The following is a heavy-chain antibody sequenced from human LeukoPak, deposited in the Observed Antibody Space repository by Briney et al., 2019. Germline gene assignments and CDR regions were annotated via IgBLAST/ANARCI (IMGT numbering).Heavy chain of an antibody. J-gene: IGHJ4*02. Sequence: SETLSLTCTVSGGSISSYYWSWIRQPPGKGLEWIGYIYYSGSTNYNPSLKSRVTISVDTSKNQFSLKLSSVTAADTAVYYCARGVGYSSGWSYFDYWGQGTLVTVSS. CDR3: ARGVGYSSGWSYFDY. CDR2: IYYSGST. D-gene: IGHD6-19*01. CDR1: GGSISSYY. V-gene: IGHV4-59*01.